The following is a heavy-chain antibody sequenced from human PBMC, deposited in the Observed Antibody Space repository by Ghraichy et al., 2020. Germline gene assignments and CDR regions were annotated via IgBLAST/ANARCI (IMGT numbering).Heavy chain of an antibody. J-gene: IGHJ6*02. Sequence: LNISCAASGFTFSSYGMHWVRQAPGKGLEWVAVIWYDGSNKYYADSVKGRFTISRDNSKNTLYLQMNSLRAEDTAVYYCAREGGIAAAIFYYYYGMDVWGQGTTVTVSS. CDR2: IWYDGSNK. D-gene: IGHD6-13*01. V-gene: IGHV3-33*01. CDR1: GFTFSSYG. CDR3: AREGGIAAAIFYYYYGMDV.